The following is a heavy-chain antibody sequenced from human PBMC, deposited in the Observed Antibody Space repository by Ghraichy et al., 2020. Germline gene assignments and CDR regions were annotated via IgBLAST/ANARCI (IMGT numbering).Heavy chain of an antibody. D-gene: IGHD3-3*01. CDR1: GFTFSSYW. CDR3: ARVGDVLRFLRFYYYGMDV. V-gene: IGHV3-7*01. CDR2: IKQDGSEK. Sequence: GSLRLSCAASGFTFSSYWMSWVRQAPGKGLEWVANIKQDGSEKYYVDSVKGRFTISRDNAKNSLYLQMNSLRAEDTAVYYCARVGDVLRFLRFYYYGMDVWGQGTTVTVSS. J-gene: IGHJ6*02.